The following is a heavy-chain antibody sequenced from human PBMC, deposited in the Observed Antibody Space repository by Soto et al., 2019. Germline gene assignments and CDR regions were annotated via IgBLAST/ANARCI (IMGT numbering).Heavy chain of an antibody. CDR1: GDIFSGYS. Sequence: ASVKVSCKTSGDIFSGYSISWVRQAPGQGLEWMGWISAYNGNTNYAQKLQGRVTMTTDTSTSTAYMELRSLRSDDTAVYYCARDRVAIVGDPWYFDYWGQGTLVTVSS. J-gene: IGHJ4*02. D-gene: IGHD1-26*01. CDR3: ARDRVAIVGDPWYFDY. V-gene: IGHV1-18*01. CDR2: ISAYNGNT.